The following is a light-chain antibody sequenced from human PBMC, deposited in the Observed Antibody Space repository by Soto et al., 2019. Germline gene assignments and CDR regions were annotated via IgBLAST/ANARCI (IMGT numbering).Light chain of an antibody. CDR3: PAHGRRLGGLVV. J-gene: IGLJ2*01. CDR1: SSNIGAGYD. CDR2: GNS. Sequence: QSVLTQPPSVSGAPGQRVTISCTGSSSNIGAGYDVHWYQQLPGTAPKLLIYGNSNRPSGVPDRFSGSKSGTSASLAITGVPAGGWAYYYRPAHGRRLGGLVVFGRGTQPPVL. V-gene: IGLV1-40*01.